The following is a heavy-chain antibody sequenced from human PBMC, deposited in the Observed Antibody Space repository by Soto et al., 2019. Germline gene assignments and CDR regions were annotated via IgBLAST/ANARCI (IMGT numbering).Heavy chain of an antibody. CDR1: GYTFAAYY. J-gene: IGHJ4*02. D-gene: IGHD5-18*01. Sequence: QVQLVQSGAEVQKPGASLKVSCKASGYTFAAYYIHWVRQAPGQGLEWMGWINPNNGGTNYAQKFQGRVTMTRDTSISTAYMELSGLRSDDTAIYYRASFGYTYDPHDYWGQGTLVTVSS. CDR2: INPNNGGT. V-gene: IGHV1-2*02. CDR3: ASFGYTYDPHDY.